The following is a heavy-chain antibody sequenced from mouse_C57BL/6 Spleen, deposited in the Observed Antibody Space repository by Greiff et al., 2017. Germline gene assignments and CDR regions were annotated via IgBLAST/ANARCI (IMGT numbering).Heavy chain of an antibody. J-gene: IGHJ4*01. V-gene: IGHV1-75*01. Sequence: QVQLQQSGPELVKPGASVKISCKASGYTFTDYYINWVKQRPGQGLEWIGWIFPGSGSTYYNEKFKGKATLTVDKSSSTAYMLLSSLTSEDSAVYFCARADYSNYEGGYAMDDWGQGTSVTVSS. D-gene: IGHD2-5*01. CDR3: ARADYSNYEGGYAMDD. CDR2: IFPGSGST. CDR1: GYTFTDYY.